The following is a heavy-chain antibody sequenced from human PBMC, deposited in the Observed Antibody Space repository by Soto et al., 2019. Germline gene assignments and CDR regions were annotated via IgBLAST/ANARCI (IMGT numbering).Heavy chain of an antibody. V-gene: IGHV3-48*02. Sequence: VGLLRLSCAASGFSFSSYSMNWVRHAPGKGQEWVSYISSSSSTIYYADSVNGRLTISRDNAKNSLYLQMNSLRDEDTAVYYCARTGDSSSWYTGGARYYYYYGMDVWGQGTTVTVS. CDR3: ARTGDSSSWYTGGARYYYYYGMDV. CDR1: GFSFSSYS. J-gene: IGHJ6*02. D-gene: IGHD6-13*01. CDR2: ISSSSSTI.